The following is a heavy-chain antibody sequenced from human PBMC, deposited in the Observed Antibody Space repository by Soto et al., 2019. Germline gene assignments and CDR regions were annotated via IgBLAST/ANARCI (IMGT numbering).Heavy chain of an antibody. Sequence: LRLSCAASGFTFSSYWMSWVRQAPGKGLEWVANIKQDGSEKYYVDSVKGRFTISRDNAKNSLYLQMNSLRAEDTAVYYCARDPAYDSSGYNDYWGQGTLVTVSS. D-gene: IGHD3-22*01. CDR1: GFTFSSYW. J-gene: IGHJ4*02. V-gene: IGHV3-7*03. CDR3: ARDPAYDSSGYNDY. CDR2: IKQDGSEK.